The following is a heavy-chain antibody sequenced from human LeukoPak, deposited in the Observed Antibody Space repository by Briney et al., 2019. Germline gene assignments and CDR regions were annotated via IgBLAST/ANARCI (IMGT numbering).Heavy chain of an antibody. CDR1: GFTFSSYS. V-gene: IGHV3-21*01. Sequence: PGGSLRLSCAASGFTFSSYSMNWVRQAPGKGLEWVSSISSSSSYIYYADSVKGRFTISRDNAKNSLYLQMNSLRPEDTAVYYCARDRPPYSYGSFDYWGQGTLVSVSS. D-gene: IGHD5-18*01. J-gene: IGHJ4*02. CDR2: ISSSSSYI. CDR3: ARDRPPYSYGSFDY.